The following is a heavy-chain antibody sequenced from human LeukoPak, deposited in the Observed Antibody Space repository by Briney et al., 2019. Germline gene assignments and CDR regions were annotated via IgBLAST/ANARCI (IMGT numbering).Heavy chain of an antibody. CDR1: GYSFTSYW. V-gene: IGHV5-10-1*01. Sequence: GESLKISCKGSGYSFTSYWISWVRQMPGKGLEWMGRIDPSDSYPNYSPSFQGHVTISADKSISTAYLQWSSLKASDTAMYYCARLGYSTSWASDALDLWGQGTMVTVSS. CDR2: IDPSDSYP. D-gene: IGHD6-13*01. CDR3: ARLGYSTSWASDALDL. J-gene: IGHJ3*01.